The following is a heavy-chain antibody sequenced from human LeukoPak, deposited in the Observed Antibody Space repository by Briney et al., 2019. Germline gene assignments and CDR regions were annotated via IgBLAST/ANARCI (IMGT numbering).Heavy chain of an antibody. D-gene: IGHD2-8*01. CDR2: LNQSGST. J-gene: IGHJ6*03. V-gene: IGHV4-34*01. CDR3: ARGRTRRSTPNGVDYYMDV. CDR1: GGYFSGYY. Sequence: SETPSLTCAVYGGYFSGYYWSWIRQPPGKGLEWFGELNQSGSTNYNPSHKSRVPISVDTSKTQISLKLSSVTPAAEAVYYCARGRTRRSTPNGVDYYMDVWGKGTTVTVSS.